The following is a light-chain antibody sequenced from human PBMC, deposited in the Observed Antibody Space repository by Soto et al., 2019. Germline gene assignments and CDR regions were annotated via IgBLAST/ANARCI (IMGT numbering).Light chain of an antibody. Sequence: IVLTQSPGTLSLSPGERATLSCRASQSVNSRYLGWYQQKPGQAPSLLIYGASSRATGIPDRFSGSGSGTEFTLTISRLEPDDFAVYYCQQYGTFWTFGQGTKVDIK. CDR3: QQYGTFWT. CDR1: QSVNSRY. V-gene: IGKV3-20*01. J-gene: IGKJ1*01. CDR2: GAS.